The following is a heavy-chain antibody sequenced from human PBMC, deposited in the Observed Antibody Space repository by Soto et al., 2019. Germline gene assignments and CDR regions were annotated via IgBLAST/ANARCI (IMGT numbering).Heavy chain of an antibody. V-gene: IGHV3-11*03. J-gene: IGHJ4*02. D-gene: IGHD2-21*01. CDR1: GFTFSDYY. CDR3: ATDPSGSYSIDY. Sequence: GWLSLSCAASGFTFSDYYMSWIRQAPGKGLEWVSCISSSSSYTNYADSVQGRFTISRDNAKNSLYLQMNSLRAEATAVYYCATDPSGSYSIDYWGQGTLVTVSS. CDR2: ISSSSSYT.